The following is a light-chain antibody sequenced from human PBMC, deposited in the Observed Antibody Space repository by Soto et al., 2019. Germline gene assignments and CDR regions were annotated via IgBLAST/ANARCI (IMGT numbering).Light chain of an antibody. J-gene: IGKJ1*01. CDR3: QQYNVYSPWT. CDR2: DAS. CDR1: QSITTW. Sequence: DIQMTQSPSTVSAYVGDSVTITCRASQSITTWLAWYQQRPGKAPKLLIYDASTLESGVPSRFSGSGSGTEFTLTITSLQPDDFATYYCQQYNVYSPWTFGQGTKVDI. V-gene: IGKV1-5*01.